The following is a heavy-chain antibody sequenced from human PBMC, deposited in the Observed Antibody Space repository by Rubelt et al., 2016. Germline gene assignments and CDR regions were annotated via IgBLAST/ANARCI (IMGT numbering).Heavy chain of an antibody. V-gene: IGHV4-34*02. CDR2: INHSGST. J-gene: IGHJ2*01. Sequence: QVQLQQWGAGLLKPPETLSLTCAVYGGSFSGYYWSWIRQPPGKGLEWIGEINHSGSTNYNPSHRSRVAIPVDTSKNQFALKVHSVTAADTAVYYCANGDSEEWYFDVWGRGTLVTVSS. D-gene: IGHD4-17*01. CDR1: GGSFSGYY. CDR3: ANGDSEEWYFDV.